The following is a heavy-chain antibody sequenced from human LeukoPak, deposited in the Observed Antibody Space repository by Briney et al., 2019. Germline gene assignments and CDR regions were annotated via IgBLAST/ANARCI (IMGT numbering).Heavy chain of an antibody. Sequence: SETLSLTCTVSGGSISSYYWSWIRQPPGKGLEWIGYIYYSGSTNYNPSLKSRVTISVDTSKNQFSLKLSSVTAADTAVYYCARGRGGSYSYDYWGQGTLVTVSS. CDR1: GGSISSYY. D-gene: IGHD2-15*01. V-gene: IGHV4-59*01. CDR3: ARGRGGSYSYDY. J-gene: IGHJ4*02. CDR2: IYYSGST.